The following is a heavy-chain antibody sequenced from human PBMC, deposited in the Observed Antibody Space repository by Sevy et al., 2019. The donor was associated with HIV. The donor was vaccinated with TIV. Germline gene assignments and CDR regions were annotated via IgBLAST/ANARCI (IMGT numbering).Heavy chain of an antibody. Sequence: GGSLRLSCAASGFRFSSYGMNWVRQAPDKGLEWVAFLPYDGSKEDYADSVKGRFTISRDNSKNTLYLPMSSLRAEDTAVYYCTKDMVTFGGIIANSPGGFDMWGQGTMVTVSS. CDR3: TKDMVTFGGIIANSPGGFDM. CDR1: GFRFSSYG. V-gene: IGHV3-30*02. CDR2: LPYDGSKE. J-gene: IGHJ3*02. D-gene: IGHD3-16*02.